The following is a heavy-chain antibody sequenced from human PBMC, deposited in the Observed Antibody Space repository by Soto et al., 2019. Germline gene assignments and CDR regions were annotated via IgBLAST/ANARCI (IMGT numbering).Heavy chain of an antibody. CDR2: IYHSGST. J-gene: IGHJ6*02. CDR1: GGSISSGGYS. V-gene: IGHV4-30-2*01. D-gene: IGHD3-3*01. CDR3: ARSGYDFWSGYNGMDV. Sequence: SETLSLTCAVSGGSISSGGYSWSWIRQPPGKGLEWIGYIYHSGSTYYNPSLKSRVTISVDRSKNQFSLKLSSVTAADTAVYYCARSGYDFWSGYNGMDVWGQGTTVTSP.